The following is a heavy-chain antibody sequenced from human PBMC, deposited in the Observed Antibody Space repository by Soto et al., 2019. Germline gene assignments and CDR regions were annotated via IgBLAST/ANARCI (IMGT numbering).Heavy chain of an antibody. CDR1: GFTFAGNA. D-gene: IGHD3-10*01. V-gene: IGHV3-23*01. Sequence: ELQLLESGGDLVQPGGSLRLSCAASGFTFAGNAMTWVGQAPGKGPGWVSTISESGSTTYYVDSVKGRFTISRDNSKDTLFLQLSSLRVEGTALYFCVPGSSGSGGEDCWGQGTLVTVSS. CDR2: ISESGSTT. CDR3: VPGSSGSGGEDC. J-gene: IGHJ4*02.